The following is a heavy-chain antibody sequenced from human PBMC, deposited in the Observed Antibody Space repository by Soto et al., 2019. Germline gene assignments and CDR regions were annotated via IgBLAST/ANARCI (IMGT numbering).Heavy chain of an antibody. CDR3: ARRDTIIVSRVAGWFDP. CDR2: IYYSGGT. CDR1: GGSISSSAYY. D-gene: IGHD2-15*01. Sequence: SETLSLTCTVSGGSISSSAYYWGWLRQPPGKGLEWIGNIYYSGGTYYNPSLKSRVTISVDTSKNQFSLKLSSVTAADTAVYYCARRDTIIVSRVAGWFDPWGQGTLVTVSS. V-gene: IGHV4-39*01. J-gene: IGHJ5*02.